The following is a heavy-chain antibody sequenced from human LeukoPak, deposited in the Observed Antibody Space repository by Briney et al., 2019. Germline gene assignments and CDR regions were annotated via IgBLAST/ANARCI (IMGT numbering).Heavy chain of an antibody. D-gene: IGHD5-24*01. CDR2: TYYRSKWYN. Sequence: SQTLSLTCAISGDSVSSNSAAWNWIRQSPSRGLEWLGRTYYRSKWYNDYAVSVKSRITINPDTSKNQFSLQLNSVTPEDTAVYYCARGGQGDGYSADDAFDIWGRRTMVTVSS. CDR3: ARGGQGDGYSADDAFDI. J-gene: IGHJ3*02. V-gene: IGHV6-1*01. CDR1: GDSVSSNSAA.